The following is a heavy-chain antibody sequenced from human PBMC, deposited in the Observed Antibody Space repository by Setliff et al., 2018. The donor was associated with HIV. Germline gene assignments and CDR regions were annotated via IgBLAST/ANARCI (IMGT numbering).Heavy chain of an antibody. CDR3: ARQHISGRHFDS. D-gene: IGHD6-6*01. Sequence: SETLSLTCTVSGGSISSYYWSWIRQPPGKGLEWIGYIYYNGNTNYNPSLKSRVTISVDTSKNQFSLKLTSVTAADTALYFCARQHISGRHFDSWGQGTLVTVSS. V-gene: IGHV4-59*08. CDR1: GGSISSYY. CDR2: IYYNGNT. J-gene: IGHJ4*02.